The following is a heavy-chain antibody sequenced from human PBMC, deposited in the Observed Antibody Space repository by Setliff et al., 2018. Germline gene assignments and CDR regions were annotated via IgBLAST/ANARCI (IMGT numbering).Heavy chain of an antibody. D-gene: IGHD6-13*01. J-gene: IGHJ4*02. V-gene: IGHV1-46*01. Sequence: ASVKVSCKAAGYTLSRHYMLWVRQAPGQGLEWMGIINPGGGSASIVEKFQGRVTMTSDPSTSTVYLDLSGLTSEDTAVYYCGRAGVAAADRKGLLDYWGQGTLVTVSS. CDR2: INPGGGSA. CDR1: GYTLSRHY. CDR3: GRAGVAAADRKGLLDY.